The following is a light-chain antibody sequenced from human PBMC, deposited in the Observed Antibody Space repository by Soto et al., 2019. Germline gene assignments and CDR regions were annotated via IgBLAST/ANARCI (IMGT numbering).Light chain of an antibody. CDR2: GTS. CDR1: QSINSNY. Sequence: EIVLTQSPGTLSLSPGERATLSCRASQSINSNYLVWYQQKPGQAPRLLIYGTSSRATGIPDRFSGRGSGTDFTLTISRLEPEDXAVXXXXXXXSSPLFTFGPGTKVDIK. CDR3: XXXXSSPLFT. V-gene: IGKV3-20*01. J-gene: IGKJ3*01.